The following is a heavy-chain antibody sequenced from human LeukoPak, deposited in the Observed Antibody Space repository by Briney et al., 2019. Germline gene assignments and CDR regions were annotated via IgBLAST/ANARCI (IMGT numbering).Heavy chain of an antibody. CDR2: MNPISGNT. V-gene: IGHV1-8*01. Sequence: ASVRVSCEASGYTFTSYDISWVRQATGQGLEWMGWMNPISGNTGYAQKFQGRVTMARSTCISTAYMELSSLRSEDTAVYYCARPYCSGGDCLRYFDLWGRGTLITVSS. D-gene: IGHD2-15*01. CDR3: ARPYCSGGDCLRYFDL. J-gene: IGHJ2*01. CDR1: GYTFTSYD.